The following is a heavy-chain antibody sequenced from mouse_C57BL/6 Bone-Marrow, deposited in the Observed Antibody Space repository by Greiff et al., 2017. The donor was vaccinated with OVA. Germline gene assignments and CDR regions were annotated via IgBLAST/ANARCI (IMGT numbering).Heavy chain of an antibody. CDR1: GYAFSSYW. CDR2: IYPGDGDT. V-gene: IGHV1-80*01. Sequence: ESGAELVKPGASVKISCKASGYAFSSYWLNWVKQRPGKGLGWIGQIYPGDGDTNYNGKFKGKATLTADKSSSTAYMQLSSLTSEDSAVYFCARRGTGTGYFDVWGTGTTVTVSS. D-gene: IGHD4-1*01. CDR3: ARRGTGTGYFDV. J-gene: IGHJ1*03.